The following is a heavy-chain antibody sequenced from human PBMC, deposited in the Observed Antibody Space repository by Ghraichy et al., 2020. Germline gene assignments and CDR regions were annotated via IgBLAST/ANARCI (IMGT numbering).Heavy chain of an antibody. D-gene: IGHD3-16*02. J-gene: IGHJ1*01. CDR1: GGSFSGYY. CDR2: INHSGST. CDR3: ARGVRLSRLQH. V-gene: IGHV4-34*01. Sequence: SLTCAVYGGSFSGYYWSWIRQPPGKGLEWIGEINHSGSTNYNPSLKSRVTISVDTSKNQFSLKLSSVTAADTAVYYCARGVRLSRLQHWGQGTLVTVSS.